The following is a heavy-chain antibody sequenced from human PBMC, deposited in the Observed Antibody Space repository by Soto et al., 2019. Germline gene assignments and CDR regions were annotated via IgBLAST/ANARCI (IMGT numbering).Heavy chain of an antibody. D-gene: IGHD1-26*01. CDR1: GFTFSGSA. V-gene: IGHV3-73*01. CDR2: IRSKANSYAT. J-gene: IGHJ4*02. Sequence: GGSLRLSCAASGFTFSGSAMHWVRQASGKGLEWVGRIRSKANSYATAYAASVKGRFTISRDDSKNTAYLQMSSLETEDTAVYYCTSRLVGANPSDYRGQGTLVTVYS. CDR3: TSRLVGANPSDY.